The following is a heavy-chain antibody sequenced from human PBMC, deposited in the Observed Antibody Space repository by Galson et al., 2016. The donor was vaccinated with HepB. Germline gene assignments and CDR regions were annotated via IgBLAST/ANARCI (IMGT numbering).Heavy chain of an antibody. J-gene: IGHJ4*02. CDR1: DGSLRGYY. CDR2: INHSGNT. CDR3: ARISLRVGQDY. V-gene: IGHV4-34*01. D-gene: IGHD1-26*01. Sequence: SETLSLTCAVYDGSLRGYYWSWIRQPPGKGLEWIGEINHSGNTNYNPSLKSRVTMTVDASKNQFSLTLRSATAADTALYFCARISLRVGQDYWGQGTLVTVSS.